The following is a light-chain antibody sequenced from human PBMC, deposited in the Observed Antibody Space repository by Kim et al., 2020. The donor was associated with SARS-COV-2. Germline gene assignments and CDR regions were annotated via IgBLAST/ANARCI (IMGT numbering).Light chain of an antibody. Sequence: SASVGDRVTISCRASQTISGSLAWYQQKAGKAPKLLIYKASSVESGVPSRFSGSGSGTEFTLTISSLQPDDFATYYCQQHDSSPWTFGQGTKLEI. J-gene: IGKJ1*01. CDR1: QTISGS. V-gene: IGKV1-5*03. CDR3: QQHDSSPWT. CDR2: KAS.